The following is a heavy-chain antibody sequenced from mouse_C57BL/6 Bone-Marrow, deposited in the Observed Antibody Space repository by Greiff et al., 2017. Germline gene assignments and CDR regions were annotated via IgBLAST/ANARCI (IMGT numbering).Heavy chain of an antibody. V-gene: IGHV2-5*01. J-gene: IGHJ3*01. CDR1: GFSLTSYG. CDR2: IWSGGST. CDR3: AKNDYDYAWIAY. D-gene: IGHD2-4*01. Sequence: QVQLKESGPGLVQPSQSLSITCTVSGFSLTSYGVHWVRQSPGKGLEWLGGIWSGGSTDYNAAFMSRLSITKDNSKSQVFFTMNSLQADDTAIYYCAKNDYDYAWIAYWGQGTLVTVSA.